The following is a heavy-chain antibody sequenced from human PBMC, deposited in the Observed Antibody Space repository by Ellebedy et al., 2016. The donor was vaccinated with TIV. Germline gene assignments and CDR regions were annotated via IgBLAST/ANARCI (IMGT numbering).Heavy chain of an antibody. CDR2: ISAYNGNT. CDR1: GYTFNSYG. D-gene: IGHD5-18*01. Sequence: AASVKVSCKASGYTFNSYGISWVRQAPGQGLEWMGWISAYNGNTNYAQKLQGRVTMTTDTSTSTAYMELRSLRSDDTAVYYCARQTKRGHSYGFWFDPWGQGTLVTVSS. J-gene: IGHJ5*02. CDR3: ARQTKRGHSYGFWFDP. V-gene: IGHV1-18*01.